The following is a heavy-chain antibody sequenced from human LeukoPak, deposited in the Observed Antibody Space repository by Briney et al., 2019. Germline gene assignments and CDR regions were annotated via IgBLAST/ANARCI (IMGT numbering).Heavy chain of an antibody. J-gene: IGHJ3*02. CDR1: GFTFSSYW. CDR3: VTLTTAVTENAFDI. V-gene: IGHV3-74*01. Sequence: GGSLRLSCAASGFTFSSYWVHWVRQVPGKGLVWVSPINRDGSSTAYADSVTGRFTISRDNAKHMVYMQMNSLRAEDTAVYYCVTLTTAVTENAFDIWGQGTMVSVSS. CDR2: INRDGSST. D-gene: IGHD4-23*01.